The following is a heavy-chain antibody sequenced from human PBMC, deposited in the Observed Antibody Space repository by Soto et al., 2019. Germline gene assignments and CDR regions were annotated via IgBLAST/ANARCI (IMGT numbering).Heavy chain of an antibody. V-gene: IGHV4-34*01. J-gene: IGHJ4*02. CDR3: ARGTRGYNYGPYGPRLGHYFDY. Sequence: QVQLQQWGAGLLKPSETLSLTCGVYGGSLNGYYWSWIRQPPGKGLEWIGEINHSGSTNYNPSLKSRVTMSVDTSKNQFSLSLSSVTAADTTVYYCARGTRGYNYGPYGPRLGHYFDYWGQGTLVTVSS. CDR2: INHSGST. D-gene: IGHD5-18*01. CDR1: GGSLNGYY.